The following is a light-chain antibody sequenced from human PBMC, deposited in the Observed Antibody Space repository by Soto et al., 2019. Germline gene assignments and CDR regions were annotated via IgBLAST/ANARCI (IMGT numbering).Light chain of an antibody. J-gene: IGKJ4*01. V-gene: IGKV3-11*01. CDR3: QLRSNWLLT. CDR1: QSVSSF. Sequence: EIVLTQSPATLSLSPGERATLSCRASQSVSSFLAWFQQKPGQAPRLLIYDKSNRATGVPARFSGSGSGTDFTLTISSLEPEDFAVYYCQLRSNWLLTFGGGTQVEIK. CDR2: DKS.